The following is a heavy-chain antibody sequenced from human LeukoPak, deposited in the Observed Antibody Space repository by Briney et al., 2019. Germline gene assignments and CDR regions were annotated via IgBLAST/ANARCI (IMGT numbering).Heavy chain of an antibody. J-gene: IGHJ3*02. CDR1: GYSFTSYW. CDR2: IYPGDSDT. CDR3: ARSWYSSRPDDAFDI. Sequence: KRGEPLKISCKGSGYSFTSYWIGWVRQMPGKGLEWMGIIYPGDSDTRYSPSFQGQVTISADKSISTAYLQWSSLKASDTAMYYCARSWYSSRPDDAFDIWGQGTMVTVSS. V-gene: IGHV5-51*01. D-gene: IGHD6-13*01.